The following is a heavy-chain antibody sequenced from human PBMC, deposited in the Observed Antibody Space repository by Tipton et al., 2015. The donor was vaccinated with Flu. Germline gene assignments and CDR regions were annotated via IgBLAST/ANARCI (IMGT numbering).Heavy chain of an antibody. Sequence: TLSLTCTVSGGSISSYYWSWIRQPPGKGLEWIGYIYYNGRTNYNPSLKSRVTMSLDTSKNQFSLNLRSVTAADTAVYYCARVTSVGYNYFYGMDVWGQGTTVTVSS. CDR3: ARVTSVGYNYFYGMDV. D-gene: IGHD3-10*01. CDR2: IYYNGRT. CDR1: GGSISSYY. V-gene: IGHV4-59*12. J-gene: IGHJ6*02.